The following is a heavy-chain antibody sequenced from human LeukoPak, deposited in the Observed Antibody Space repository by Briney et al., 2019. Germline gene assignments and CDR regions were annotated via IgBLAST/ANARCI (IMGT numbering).Heavy chain of an antibody. Sequence: ASVKVSCKASGYTFTGYGISWVRQAPGQGLEWMGWISAYNGNTNYAQKLQGRVTMTTDTSTSTAYMELRSLRSDDTAVYYCARASHIAVAGLFDYWGQGTLVTVSS. CDR2: ISAYNGNT. V-gene: IGHV1-18*04. D-gene: IGHD6-19*01. J-gene: IGHJ4*02. CDR1: GYTFTGYG. CDR3: ARASHIAVAGLFDY.